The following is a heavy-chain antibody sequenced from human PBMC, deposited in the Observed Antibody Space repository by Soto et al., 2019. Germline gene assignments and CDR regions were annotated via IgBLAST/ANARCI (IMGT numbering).Heavy chain of an antibody. V-gene: IGHV3-7*03. CDR3: AASRGWVFNY. CDR2: IREDGSDK. D-gene: IGHD6-19*01. J-gene: IGHJ4*02. Sequence: RLSCAASGITLSNYWMNWVRQAPGKGLEWVANIREDGSDKYYVDSVKGRFIISRDNAENSLFLQMNILRDEDTAVYYCAASRGWVFNYWGQGTLVTVSS. CDR1: GITLSNYW.